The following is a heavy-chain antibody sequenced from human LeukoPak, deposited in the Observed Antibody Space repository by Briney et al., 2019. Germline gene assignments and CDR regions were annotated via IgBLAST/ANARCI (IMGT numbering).Heavy chain of an antibody. D-gene: IGHD3-10*02. V-gene: IGHV3-23*05. J-gene: IGHJ6*04. Sequence: GGSLRLSCAASGFTFSNFAMSWVRQAPGKGLEWVSAINRDSTSTYYADSVRGRFTISRDNAKNSLYLQMNSLRAEDTAVYYCAELGITMIGGVWGKGTTVTISS. CDR3: AELGITMIGGV. CDR1: GFTFSNFA. CDR2: INRDSTST.